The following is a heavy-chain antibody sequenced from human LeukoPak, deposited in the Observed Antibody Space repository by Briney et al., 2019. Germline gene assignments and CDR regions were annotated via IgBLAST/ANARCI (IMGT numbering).Heavy chain of an antibody. CDR2: INHSGST. Sequence: SETLSLTCAVYGGSFSGYYWSWIRQPPGKGLEWIGEINHSGSTNYNPSLKSRVTISVDTSKNQFSLKLSSVTAADTAVYYCARVVLRRWFDPWGQGTLVTVSS. D-gene: IGHD2/OR15-2a*01. CDR3: ARVVLRRWFDP. V-gene: IGHV4-34*01. J-gene: IGHJ5*02. CDR1: GGSFSGYY.